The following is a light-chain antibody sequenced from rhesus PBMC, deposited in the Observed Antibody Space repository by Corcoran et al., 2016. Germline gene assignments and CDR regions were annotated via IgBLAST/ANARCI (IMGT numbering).Light chain of an antibody. CDR2: RES. J-gene: IGKJ4*01. CDR1: QGINNW. V-gene: IGKV1-69*01. Sequence: DIQMTQSPSSLSASVGDRVTITCRASQGINNWLAWYQQNPGKAPPLLIYRESNLQPGVPSRFRGSASGTDVTLTISSLQPEDVATYYCQQHDLSPPTFGGGTRVEIK. CDR3: QQHDLSPPT.